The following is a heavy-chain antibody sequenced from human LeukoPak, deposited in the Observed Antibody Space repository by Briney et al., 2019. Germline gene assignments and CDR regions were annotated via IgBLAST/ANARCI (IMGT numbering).Heavy chain of an antibody. CDR3: ARLGPYYDSSGYYSKYNWFDP. Sequence: SETLSLTCTVSGGSLNNYYWSWIRQSPEKGLEWIGYIYYSGSPKSPHSNPSLKSRVTISVDTSKNQFSLKLSSVTAADTAVYYCARLGPYYDSSGYYSKYNWFDPWGQGTLVTVSS. V-gene: IGHV4-59*08. D-gene: IGHD3-22*01. CDR1: GGSLNNYY. CDR2: IYYSGSP. J-gene: IGHJ5*02.